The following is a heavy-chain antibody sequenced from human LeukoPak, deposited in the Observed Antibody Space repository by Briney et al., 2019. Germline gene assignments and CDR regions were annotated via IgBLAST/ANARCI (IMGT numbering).Heavy chain of an antibody. V-gene: IGHV3-64D*09. D-gene: IGHD3-10*01. J-gene: IGHJ4*02. CDR3: VKGRPSSGRAFDY. CDR2: ISSNGGST. CDR1: GFTFSSYA. Sequence: GGSLRLSCSASGFTFSSYAMHWVRQAPGKGLEYVSAISSNGGSTYYADSVKGRFTISRDNSKNTLYLQMSSLRAEDTAVYYCVKGRPSSGRAFDYWGQGTLVTVSS.